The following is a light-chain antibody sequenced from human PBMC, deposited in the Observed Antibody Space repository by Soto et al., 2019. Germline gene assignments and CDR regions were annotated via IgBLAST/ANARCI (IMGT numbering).Light chain of an antibody. CDR2: AAS. J-gene: IGKJ1*01. CDR3: QQYSSYPRT. CDR1: QDISNS. V-gene: IGKV1-16*01. Sequence: DIQMTQSPSSLSASVGDRVTITCRASQDISNSLAWFQQKPGKAPKSLIYAASSFQSGVPSRFSGSGSGTDFILTISSLQPDDFATYYCQQYSSYPRTFCQGTKVEIK.